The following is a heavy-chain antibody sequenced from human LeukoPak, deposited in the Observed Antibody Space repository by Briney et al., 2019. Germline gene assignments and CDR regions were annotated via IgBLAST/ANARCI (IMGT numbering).Heavy chain of an antibody. J-gene: IGHJ6*02. D-gene: IGHD3-16*01. CDR1: GFTVSSNY. CDR2: IYSDGST. V-gene: IGHV3-66*04. CDR3: ARHPGGYYGMDA. Sequence: PGGSLRLSCTASGFTVSSNYMSWVRQAPGKGLEWVSVIYSDGSTYYADSVKGRFIISRDNSKNTLYLQMNSLRAEDTAVYYCARHPGGYYGMDAWGQGTTVTVSS.